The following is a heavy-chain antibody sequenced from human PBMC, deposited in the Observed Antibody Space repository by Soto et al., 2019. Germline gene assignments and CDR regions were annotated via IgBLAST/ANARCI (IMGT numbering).Heavy chain of an antibody. CDR1: GFTFSSYS. V-gene: IGHV3-48*02. J-gene: IGHJ6*02. CDR3: ARDHRPIVVYYYGMDV. D-gene: IGHD2-2*01. Sequence: EVQLVESGGGLVQPGGSLRLSCAASGFTFSSYSMNWVRQAPGKGLEWASYISSSCSTIYYADSVKDQFTISRDNAKNPLYLQMNSLRDEDTAVYYCARDHRPIVVYYYGMDVWGQGTTVTVSS. CDR2: ISSSCSTI.